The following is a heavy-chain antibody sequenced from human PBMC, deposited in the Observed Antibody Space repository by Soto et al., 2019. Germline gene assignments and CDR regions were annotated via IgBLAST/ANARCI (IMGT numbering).Heavy chain of an antibody. V-gene: IGHV4-30-2*01. J-gene: IGHJ4*02. CDR2: IYHYGNP. D-gene: IGHD1-1*01. Sequence: QLQLQESGSGLVKPSQTLSLTCAVSGGSIDDYSWSWIRQPPGKGLEWIGYIYHYGNPHYNASLRRRVTLSVDRSKNQFSLNLRSVTAAHTAVYYCAIDVGYGRLDYWGQGSLVTVSS. CDR3: AIDVGYGRLDY. CDR1: GGSIDDYS.